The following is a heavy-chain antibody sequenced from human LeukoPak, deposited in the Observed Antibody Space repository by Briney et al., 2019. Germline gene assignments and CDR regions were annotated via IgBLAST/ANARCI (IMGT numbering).Heavy chain of an antibody. D-gene: IGHD6-19*01. Sequence: SETLSLTCAVYGGSFSGYYWSWIRQPPGKGLEWIGEINHSGSTNYNPSLKSRVTISVDTSKNQFSLKLSSVTAADTAVYYCARVGGSGWYILDYWGQGTLVTVSS. CDR1: GGSFSGYY. J-gene: IGHJ4*02. CDR2: INHSGST. CDR3: ARVGGSGWYILDY. V-gene: IGHV4-34*01.